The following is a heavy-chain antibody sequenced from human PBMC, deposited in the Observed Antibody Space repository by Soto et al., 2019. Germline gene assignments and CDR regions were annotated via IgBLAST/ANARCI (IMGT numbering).Heavy chain of an antibody. CDR1: GGSISSGGYY. J-gene: IGHJ4*02. V-gene: IGHV4-31*03. D-gene: IGHD5-18*01. CDR3: ARVAGAMVNSYFDY. Sequence: QVQLQESGPGLVKPSQTLSLTCTVSGGSISSGGYYWSWIRQHPGKGLEWIGHIYYSGLTFYNPSLKSRVTISVDTSKSQFSLKLTSVTAADTAVYYCARVAGAMVNSYFDYWGQGTLVTVSS. CDR2: IYYSGLT.